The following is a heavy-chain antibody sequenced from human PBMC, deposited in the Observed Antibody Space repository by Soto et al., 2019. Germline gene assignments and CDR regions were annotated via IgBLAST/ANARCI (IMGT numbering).Heavy chain of an antibody. CDR3: ASGPTRAGLRFSARIRDY. CDR1: GGSCSDSF. Sequence: PAGTRSLTFAVYGGSCSDSFWTRIREPPGKALDWIGEINHSGSTDYDPSLKNRATLSADTSKNQFSLNLPSVTAAGKAVYYCASGPTRAGLRFSARIRDYWGQGTQVTVS. J-gene: IGHJ4*02. D-gene: IGHD3-3*01. CDR2: INHSGST. V-gene: IGHV4-34*01.